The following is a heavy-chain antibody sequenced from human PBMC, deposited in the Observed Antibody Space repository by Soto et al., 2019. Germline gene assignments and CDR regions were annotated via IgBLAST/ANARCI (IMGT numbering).Heavy chain of an antibody. Sequence: TLSLTCTVSGGSLSSGGYYWSWIRQHPGKGLEWIGYIYYSGSTYYNPSLKSRVTISVDTSKNQFSLKLSSVTAADTAVYYCARAVSDYYGSTLFDYWGQGTLVTVSS. D-gene: IGHD3-10*01. J-gene: IGHJ4*02. CDR1: GGSLSSGGYY. V-gene: IGHV4-31*03. CDR3: ARAVSDYYGSTLFDY. CDR2: IYYSGST.